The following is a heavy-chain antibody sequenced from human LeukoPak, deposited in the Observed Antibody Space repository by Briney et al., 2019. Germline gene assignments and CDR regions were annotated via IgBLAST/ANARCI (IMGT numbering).Heavy chain of an antibody. V-gene: IGHV3-48*03. CDR3: ARGASDYVLDY. CDR2: ISSSGSTI. Sequence: PGGSLRLSCAASGFTFSSYEMNWVRQAPGKGLEWVSYISSSGSTIYYADSVKGRFTISRDNSKNTLYLQMNSLRAEDTAVYYCARGASDYVLDYWGQGTLVTVSS. CDR1: GFTFSSYE. D-gene: IGHD5-12*01. J-gene: IGHJ4*02.